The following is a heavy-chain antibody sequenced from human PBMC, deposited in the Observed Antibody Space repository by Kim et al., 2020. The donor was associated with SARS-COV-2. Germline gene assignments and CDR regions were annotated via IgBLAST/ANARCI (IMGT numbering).Heavy chain of an antibody. V-gene: IGHV4-39*01. CDR3: ARHLPSTVTTPFDY. J-gene: IGHJ4*02. Sequence: NPSLKSRVTISVDTSKNQFSLKLSSVTAADTAVYYCARHLPSTVTTPFDYWGQGTMVTVSS. D-gene: IGHD4-17*01.